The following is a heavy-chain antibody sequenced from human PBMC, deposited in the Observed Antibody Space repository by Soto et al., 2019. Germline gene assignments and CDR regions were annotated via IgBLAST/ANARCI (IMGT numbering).Heavy chain of an antibody. CDR2: IYYSGST. Sequence: SETLSLTCTVSGGSISSYYWSWIRQPPGKGLEWIGYIYYSGSTNYNPSLKSRVTISVDTSTSTAYMELSSLRSEDTAVYYCARDDYGGNLPFDIWGQGTMVTVSS. V-gene: IGHV4-59*01. D-gene: IGHD4-17*01. J-gene: IGHJ3*02. CDR3: ARDDYGGNLPFDI. CDR1: GGSISSYY.